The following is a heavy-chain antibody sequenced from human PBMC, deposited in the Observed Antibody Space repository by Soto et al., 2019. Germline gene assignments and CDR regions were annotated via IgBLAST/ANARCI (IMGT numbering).Heavy chain of an antibody. CDR2: IYYSGST. D-gene: IGHD2-2*01. CDR1: GGSISSYY. CDR3: ASYQQSYAFDI. J-gene: IGHJ3*02. Sequence: PSETLSLTCTVSGGSISSYYWSWIRQHPGKGLEWIGYIYYSGSTYYNPSLKSRVTISVDTSKNQFSLKLSSVTAADTAVYYCASYQQSYAFDIWGQGTMVTVSS. V-gene: IGHV4-59*06.